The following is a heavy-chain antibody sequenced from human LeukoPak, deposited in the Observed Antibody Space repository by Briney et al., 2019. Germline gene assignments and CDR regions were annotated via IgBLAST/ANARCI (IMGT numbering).Heavy chain of an antibody. Sequence: PSETLSLTCAVSGGSISSGGYSWSWIRQPPGKGLEWIGYIYHSGSTYYNPSLKSRVTISVDRSKNQFSLKLSSVTAADTAVYYCARDKGASSWFDPRGQGTLVTVSS. CDR3: ARDKGASSWFDP. V-gene: IGHV4-30-2*01. J-gene: IGHJ5*02. D-gene: IGHD3-16*01. CDR2: IYHSGST. CDR1: GGSISSGGYS.